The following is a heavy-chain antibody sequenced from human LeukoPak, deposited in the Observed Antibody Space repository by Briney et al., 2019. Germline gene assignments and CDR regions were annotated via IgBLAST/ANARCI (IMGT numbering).Heavy chain of an antibody. CDR3: ARDRGHIAVAECFDY. J-gene: IGHJ4*02. V-gene: IGHV3-30*03. CDR2: ISYDGSNK. Sequence: WGSLRLSCAASGFIFSSYGMHWVRQAPGEGLEWVAVISYDGSNKYYADSVKGRFTISRDNSKSTLYLQMNSLRAEDTAVYYCARDRGHIAVAECFDYCGQGTLVTVSS. CDR1: GFIFSSYG. D-gene: IGHD6-19*01.